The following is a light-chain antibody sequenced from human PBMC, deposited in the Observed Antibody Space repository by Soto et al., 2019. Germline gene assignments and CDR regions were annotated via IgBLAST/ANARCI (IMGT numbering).Light chain of an antibody. CDR3: QQYNEWPPFN. Sequence: EIVLAQSPVTLSLSPGEIATLSCSASQIFNSIYLAWYQQKPGQAPRLVIYAASTRATGIPDRFSGSVSGTEFTLTISSLQSEDFAVYYCQQYNEWPPFNFGQGTRLEIK. J-gene: IGKJ5*01. CDR1: QIFNSIY. V-gene: IGKV3-15*01. CDR2: AAS.